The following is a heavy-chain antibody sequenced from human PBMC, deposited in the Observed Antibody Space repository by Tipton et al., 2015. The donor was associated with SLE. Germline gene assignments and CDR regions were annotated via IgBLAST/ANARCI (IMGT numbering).Heavy chain of an antibody. J-gene: IGHJ4*02. V-gene: IGHV1-18*04. D-gene: IGHD1-26*01. CDR3: ASGTYFFDY. CDR2: ISTYTGNT. Sequence: QVQLVQSGAEVKKPGASVKVSCKASGYTFTTYGISWVRQAPGQGLEWMGWISTYTGNTNYAQKLQGRVTMPTDTSTSTVYMELRSLRSDDTAVYYCASGTYFFDYWGQGTLVTVSS. CDR1: GYTFTTYG.